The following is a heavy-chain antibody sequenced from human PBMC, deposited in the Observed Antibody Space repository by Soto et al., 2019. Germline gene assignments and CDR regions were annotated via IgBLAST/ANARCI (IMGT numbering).Heavy chain of an antibody. J-gene: IGHJ4*02. CDR2: ISSNSAYI. V-gene: IGHV3-21*01. CDR3: ARGAAQYYDSSGYFDY. CDR1: GFTLTTYS. Sequence: GALRLSCAASGFTLTTYSMNWVRQAPGKGLEWVSSISSNSAYIYYADSVKGRFTISRDNAKNSLYLQMNSLRAEDTAVYYCARGAAQYYDSSGYFDYWGQGTLVTVPQ. D-gene: IGHD3-22*01.